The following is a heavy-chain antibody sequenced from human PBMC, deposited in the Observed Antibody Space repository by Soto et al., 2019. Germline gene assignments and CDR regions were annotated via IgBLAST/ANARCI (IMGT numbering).Heavy chain of an antibody. CDR1: GYTFTSYA. CDR3: ARDQGYYSDSSGSPHD. D-gene: IGHD3-22*01. J-gene: IGHJ4*02. CDR2: IDTGNGNT. V-gene: IGHV1-3*04. Sequence: ASVKVSCKASGYTFTSYAMHWVRQAPGQRLECMGWIDTGNGNTKYSQKFQDRVTITRXTXXSXXXMXLXXLRXEXTAVYCCARDQGYYSDSSGSPHDWGQGTLVTVS.